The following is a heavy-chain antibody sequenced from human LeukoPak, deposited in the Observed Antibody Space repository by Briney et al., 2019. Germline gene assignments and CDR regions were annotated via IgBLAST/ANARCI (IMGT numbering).Heavy chain of an antibody. V-gene: IGHV3-7*05. D-gene: IGHD3-22*01. CDR2: IKEDGSEK. CDR1: GFTFSSYW. J-gene: IGHJ4*02. CDR3: AKYYDENSGNHFFDY. Sequence: PGGSLRLSCAASGFTFSSYWMSWVRQAPGKGLEWVANIKEDGSEKYYVDSVKGRFTISRDNAKNSLYLQMNSLRAEDTAVYYCAKYYDENSGNHFFDYWGQGTLVTVSS.